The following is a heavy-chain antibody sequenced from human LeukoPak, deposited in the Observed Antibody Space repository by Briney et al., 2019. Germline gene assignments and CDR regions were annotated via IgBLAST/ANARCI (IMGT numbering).Heavy chain of an antibody. CDR3: ARGSRPRDLIQLWFEPTDY. CDR2: ISYDGSNK. D-gene: IGHD5-18*01. J-gene: IGHJ4*02. CDR1: GFTFSSYA. V-gene: IGHV3-30*04. Sequence: GGSLRLSCAASGFTFSSYAMHWVRQAPGKGLEWVAVISYDGSNKYYADSVKGRFTISRDNSKNTLYLQMNSLRAEDTAVYYCARGSRPRDLIQLWFEPTDYWGQGTLVTVSS.